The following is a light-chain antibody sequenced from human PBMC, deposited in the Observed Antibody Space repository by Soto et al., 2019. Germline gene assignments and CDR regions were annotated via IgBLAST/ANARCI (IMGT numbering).Light chain of an antibody. CDR1: NSDVGVYNF. CDR2: EVF. V-gene: IGLV2-14*01. CDR3: SSHSTSTSPWV. Sequence: QSVLTQAASVSGSPGQSITISCTGTNSDVGVYNFVSWYQQHPGKAPKLIIFEVFNRPSGVSSRFSGSKSGNTASLTISGLQADDEADYYCSSHSTSTSPWVFGGGTQLTVL. J-gene: IGLJ3*02.